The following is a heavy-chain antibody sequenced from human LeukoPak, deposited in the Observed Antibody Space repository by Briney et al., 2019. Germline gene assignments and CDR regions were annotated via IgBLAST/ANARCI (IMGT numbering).Heavy chain of an antibody. Sequence: GGSLRLSCAASGFTFSSYSMNWVRQAPGKGLEWVSPISSSSSYIYYADSVKGRFTISRDNAKNSLYLQMNSLRAEDTAVYYCARSGYDSAYYYYYMDVWGKGTTVTVSS. J-gene: IGHJ6*03. CDR2: ISSSSSYI. CDR1: GFTFSSYS. V-gene: IGHV3-21*01. D-gene: IGHD5-12*01. CDR3: ARSGYDSAYYYYYMDV.